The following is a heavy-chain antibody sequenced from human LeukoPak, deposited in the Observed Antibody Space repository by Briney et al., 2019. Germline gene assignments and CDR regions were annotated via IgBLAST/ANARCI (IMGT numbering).Heavy chain of an antibody. D-gene: IGHD2-2*01. Sequence: GESLKISCSASGFTFSSYAMHWVRQAPGKGLEYVSAISSNGGSTYYADSVKGRFTISRDNAKNSLYLQMNSLRAEDTAVYYCARPSRLTGMDVWGKGTTVTVSS. CDR2: ISSNGGST. J-gene: IGHJ6*04. V-gene: IGHV3-64*04. CDR3: ARPSRLTGMDV. CDR1: GFTFSSYA.